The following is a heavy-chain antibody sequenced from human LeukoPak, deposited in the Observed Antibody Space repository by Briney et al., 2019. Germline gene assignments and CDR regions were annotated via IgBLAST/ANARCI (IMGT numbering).Heavy chain of an antibody. Sequence: ASVKVSCKASGYTFTSYGISWVRQAPGQGLEWMGWISSYNGNTNYAQKLQGRVTMTTDTSTSTAYMGLRSLRSDDTAVYYCARPRRSGWWFDPWGQGTLVTVSS. CDR3: ARPRRSGWWFDP. CDR1: GYTFTSYG. J-gene: IGHJ5*02. CDR2: ISSYNGNT. D-gene: IGHD3-10*01. V-gene: IGHV1-18*01.